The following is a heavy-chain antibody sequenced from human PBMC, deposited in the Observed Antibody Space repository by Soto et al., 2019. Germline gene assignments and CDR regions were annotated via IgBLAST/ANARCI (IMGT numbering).Heavy chain of an antibody. CDR3: ARDAYYDSSGYYYPYYFDY. J-gene: IGHJ4*02. CDR2: IIPIFGTA. CDR1: GGTFSSYA. D-gene: IGHD3-22*01. V-gene: IGHV1-69*13. Sequence: SVKVSCKASGGTFSSYAISWVRQAPGQGLEWMGGIIPIFGTANYAQKFQGRVTITADESTSTAYMELSSLRSEDTAVYYCARDAYYDSSGYYYPYYFDYWGQGTQVTVS.